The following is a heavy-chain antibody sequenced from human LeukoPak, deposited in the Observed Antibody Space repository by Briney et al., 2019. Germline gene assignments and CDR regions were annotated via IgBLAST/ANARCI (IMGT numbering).Heavy chain of an antibody. CDR3: ARAVLRFLEWLPIFDY. J-gene: IGHJ4*02. Sequence: ASVKVSCKASGYTFTSYDINWVRQATGQGLEWMGWMNPNSGNTGYAQKFQGRVTMTRNTSISTAYMELSSLRSEDTAVYYCARAVLRFLEWLPIFDYWGQGTLVTVSS. CDR1: GYTFTSYD. V-gene: IGHV1-8*01. CDR2: MNPNSGNT. D-gene: IGHD3-3*01.